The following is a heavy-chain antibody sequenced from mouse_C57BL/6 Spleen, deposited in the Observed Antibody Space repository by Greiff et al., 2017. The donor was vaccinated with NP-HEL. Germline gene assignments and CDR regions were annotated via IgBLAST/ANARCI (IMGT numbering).Heavy chain of an antibody. CDR2: IYPDSGST. D-gene: IGHD1-1*01. V-gene: IGHV1-55*01. Sequence: VQLQQPGAELVKPGASVKMSCKASGYTFTSYWMTWVKQRPGQGLEWIGDIYPDSGSTSYNEKFKSKATLTVDTSSSTAYMQLSSLTSEDSAVYYCARSSTVDYFDYWGQGTSLTVSS. CDR3: ARSSTVDYFDY. CDR1: GYTFTSYW. J-gene: IGHJ2*02.